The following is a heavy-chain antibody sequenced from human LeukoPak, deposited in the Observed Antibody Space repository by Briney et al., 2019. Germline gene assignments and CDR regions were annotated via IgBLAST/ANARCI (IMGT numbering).Heavy chain of an antibody. Sequence: PSQTLSLTCTVSGGSISRGGYYWSWIRQHPGKGLEWIGYIYYSGSTYYNPSLKSRVTISVDTSKNQFSLKLSSVTAADTAVYYCARGLGNYPEIPLDYWGQGTLVTVSS. V-gene: IGHV4-31*03. CDR3: ARGLGNYPEIPLDY. CDR2: IYYSGST. CDR1: GGSISRGGYY. J-gene: IGHJ4*02. D-gene: IGHD3-16*02.